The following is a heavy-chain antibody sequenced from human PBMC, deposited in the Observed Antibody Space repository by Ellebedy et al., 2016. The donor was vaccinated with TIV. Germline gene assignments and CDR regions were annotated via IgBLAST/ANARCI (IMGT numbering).Heavy chain of an antibody. CDR1: GYKFSAYW. CDR3: ARHGAVAGFDY. V-gene: IGHV5-51*01. J-gene: IGHJ4*02. CDR2: IYPGDSDT. D-gene: IGHD6-19*01. Sequence: GESLKISCKGSGYKFSAYWIAWVRQMPGKGLEWMGIIYPGDSDTRYSPSFQGQVTFSADKSISTAYLQWSSLKASDTAMYYCARHGAVAGFDYWGQGTLVTVSS.